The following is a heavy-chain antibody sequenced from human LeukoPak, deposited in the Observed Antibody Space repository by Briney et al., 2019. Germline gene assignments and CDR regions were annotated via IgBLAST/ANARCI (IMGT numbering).Heavy chain of an antibody. Sequence: GGSLRLSCAASGFTVSSNYMSWVRQAPGKGLEWVSVIYRGGSTYYADSVKGRFTISRDNSKNTLYLQMNSLRAEDTAVYYCAREEENYYYGMDVWGQGTTVTVSS. CDR1: GFTVSSNY. CDR3: AREEENYYYGMDV. CDR2: IYRGGST. J-gene: IGHJ6*02. V-gene: IGHV3-53*01.